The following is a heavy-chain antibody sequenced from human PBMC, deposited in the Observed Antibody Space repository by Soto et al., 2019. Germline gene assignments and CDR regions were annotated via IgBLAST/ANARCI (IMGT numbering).Heavy chain of an antibody. CDR1: GFTLSRYS. Sequence: GGALGLSWAASGFTLSRYSMHLVRHAPGKGRECVSYISSSSRTIYYADSVKGRFTISRDNAKNSLYLQMNSLRADDTAVYYCARSSAEASTDYWGQGTLVTVSS. V-gene: IGHV3-48*01. D-gene: IGHD6-25*01. CDR2: ISSSSRTI. CDR3: ARSSAEASTDY. J-gene: IGHJ4*02.